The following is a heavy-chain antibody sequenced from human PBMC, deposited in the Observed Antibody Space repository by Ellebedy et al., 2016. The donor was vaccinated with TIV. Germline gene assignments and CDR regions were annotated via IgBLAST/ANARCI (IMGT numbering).Heavy chain of an antibody. CDR3: ARVAFTVTTRDTPFGFDY. Sequence: SETLSLTCTVSGGSISSYYWSWIRQPPGKGLEWIGYIYYSGSTNYNPSLKSRVTISVDTSKNQFSLKLSSVTAADTAVYYCARVAFTVTTRDTPFGFDYWGQGTLVTVSS. J-gene: IGHJ4*02. CDR1: GGSISSYY. D-gene: IGHD4-17*01. CDR2: IYYSGST. V-gene: IGHV4-59*01.